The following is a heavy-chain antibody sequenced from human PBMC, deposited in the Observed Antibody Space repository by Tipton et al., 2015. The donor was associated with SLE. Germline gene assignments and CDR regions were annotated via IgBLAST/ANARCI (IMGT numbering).Heavy chain of an antibody. CDR1: GFTFSSYS. CDR2: ISSSSSYI. J-gene: IGHJ5*02. CDR3: ARDTIMVRGGNP. Sequence: SLRLSCAASGFTFSSYSMNWVRQAPGKGLEWVSSISSSSSYIYYADSVKGRFTISRDNAKNSLYLQMNSLRAEDTAVYYCARDTIMVRGGNPWGQGTLVTVSS. V-gene: IGHV3-21*01. D-gene: IGHD3-10*01.